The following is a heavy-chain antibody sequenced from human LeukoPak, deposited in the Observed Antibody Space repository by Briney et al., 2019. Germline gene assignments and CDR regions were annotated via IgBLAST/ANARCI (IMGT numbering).Heavy chain of an antibody. CDR3: AKTRGDSSGYYEYYFDY. Sequence: GGSLRLSCAASGFTFSSYAMSWVRQAPGKGLEWVSAISGSGGSTYYADSVKGRFTISRDNSKNTLYLQMNSLRAEDTAVYYCAKTRGDSSGYYEYYFDYWGQETLVTVSS. V-gene: IGHV3-23*01. CDR1: GFTFSSYA. CDR2: ISGSGGST. J-gene: IGHJ4*02. D-gene: IGHD3-22*01.